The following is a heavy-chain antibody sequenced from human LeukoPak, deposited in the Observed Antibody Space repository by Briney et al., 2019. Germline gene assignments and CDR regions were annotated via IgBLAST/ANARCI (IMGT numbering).Heavy chain of an antibody. J-gene: IGHJ5*02. CDR1: GGSTSSGSYY. CDR2: IYTSGST. Sequence: PSQTLSLTCTVSGGSTSSGSYYWNWIRQPAGKGLEWIGRIYTSGSTNYSPSLKRRVTISVDTSKNHFSLKLSSVTAADTAVYYCARVFGLWGQGTLVTVSS. CDR3: ARVFGL. V-gene: IGHV4-61*02.